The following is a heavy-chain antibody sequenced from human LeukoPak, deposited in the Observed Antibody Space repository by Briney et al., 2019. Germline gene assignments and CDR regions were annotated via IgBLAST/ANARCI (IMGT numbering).Heavy chain of an antibody. V-gene: IGHV4-61*10. Sequence: SETLSLTCTVSGGSISSETYYWTWVRQPAGKGLEWIGRIYSSGSTSYNPSLKSRVTISVDTSKNQFSLTLSSLTAADTAVYYCARGEGSSIYYYMDVWGKGTTVTVSS. CDR2: IYSSGST. CDR1: GGSISSETYY. CDR3: ARGEGSSIYYYMDV. J-gene: IGHJ6*03. D-gene: IGHD6-13*01.